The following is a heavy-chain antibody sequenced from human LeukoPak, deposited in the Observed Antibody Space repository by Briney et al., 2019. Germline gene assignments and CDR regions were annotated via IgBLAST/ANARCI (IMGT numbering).Heavy chain of an antibody. Sequence: SETLSLTCTVFGGSISSSSYFWGWIRQPAGKGLEWIGSISHSGSTYYDPSLKSRITISVDTSKNQFSLKVRSVTAADTAVYYCARHRGSEWEIRYFDYWGQGTLVTVSS. CDR2: ISHSGST. D-gene: IGHD1-26*01. J-gene: IGHJ4*02. CDR1: GGSISSSSYF. V-gene: IGHV4-39*01. CDR3: ARHRGSEWEIRYFDY.